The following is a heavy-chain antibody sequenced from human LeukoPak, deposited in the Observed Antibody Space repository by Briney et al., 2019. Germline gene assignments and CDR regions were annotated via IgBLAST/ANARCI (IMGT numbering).Heavy chain of an antibody. Sequence: GGSLRLSCAASGFTFSSYAMSWVRQAPGKGLEWVSAISGSGGSTYYADSVKGRFTISRDNSKNTLYLQMNSLRAEDTAVYYCARTALRGRCSGGSCYSGAFDIWGQGTMVTVSS. CDR3: ARTALRGRCSGGSCYSGAFDI. CDR2: ISGSGGST. J-gene: IGHJ3*02. CDR1: GFTFSSYA. D-gene: IGHD2-15*01. V-gene: IGHV3-23*01.